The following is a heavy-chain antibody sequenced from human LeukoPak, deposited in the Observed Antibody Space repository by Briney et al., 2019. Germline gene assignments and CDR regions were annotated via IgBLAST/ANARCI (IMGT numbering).Heavy chain of an antibody. V-gene: IGHV1-8*01. CDR1: GYTFTSYD. CDR3: AREESIGRYQFLNEY. D-gene: IGHD1-26*01. Sequence: GASVKVSCKASGYTFTSYDINWVRQATGQGLEWMAWMNPNSGNTGYAQKFQGRVTMTTDTSTSTAYMEVRSLRSDDTAVYYCAREESIGRYQFLNEYWGQGTLVTVSS. CDR2: MNPNSGNT. J-gene: IGHJ4*02.